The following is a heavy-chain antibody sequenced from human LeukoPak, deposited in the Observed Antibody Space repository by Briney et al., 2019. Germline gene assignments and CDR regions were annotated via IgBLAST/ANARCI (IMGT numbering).Heavy chain of an antibody. D-gene: IGHD3-16*01. CDR2: ISYDGSNK. J-gene: IGHJ4*02. Sequence: GGSLRLSCAASGFTFSSYAMSWVRQAPGKGLEWVAVISYDGSNKYYADSVKGRFTISRDNSKNTLYLQMNSLRAEDTAVYYCAKDYYVDYWGQGTLVTVSS. V-gene: IGHV3-30*18. CDR1: GFTFSSYA. CDR3: AKDYYVDY.